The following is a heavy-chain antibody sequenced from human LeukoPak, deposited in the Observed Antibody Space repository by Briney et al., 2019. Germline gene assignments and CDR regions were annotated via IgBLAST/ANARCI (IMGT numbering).Heavy chain of an antibody. V-gene: IGHV3-74*01. CDR2: INSDGSST. CDR1: GFTFSSYA. J-gene: IGHJ4*02. Sequence: PGGSLRLSCAASGFTFSSYAMSWVRQAPGKGLVWVSRINSDGSSTSYADSVKGRFTISRDNAKNTLYLQMNSLRAEDTAVYYCARDRGYSSSWYFDYWGQGTLVTVSS. CDR3: ARDRGYSSSWYFDY. D-gene: IGHD6-13*01.